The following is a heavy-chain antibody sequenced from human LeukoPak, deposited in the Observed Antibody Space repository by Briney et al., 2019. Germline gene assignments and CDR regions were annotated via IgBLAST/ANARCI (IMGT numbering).Heavy chain of an antibody. D-gene: IGHD3-22*01. CDR2: IYPDDSNT. V-gene: IGHV5-51*01. CDR3: ARPNITSYYDSRGYDV. CDR1: GYRFNAYW. Sequence: GESLKISCKGSGYRFNAYWIAWVRQMPGKGLEWMGIIYPDDSNTRYSPSLQGQVTISADKSVRTAYLQWSSLKASDTAMYYCARPNITSYYDSRGYDVWGQGTMVTVSS. J-gene: IGHJ3*01.